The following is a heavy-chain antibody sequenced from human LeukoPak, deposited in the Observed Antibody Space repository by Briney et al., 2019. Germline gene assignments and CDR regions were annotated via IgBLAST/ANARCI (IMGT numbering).Heavy chain of an antibody. Sequence: GGSLRLSCAASGFTFSSYSMNWVRQAPGKGLEWVSSISSSSSYIYYADSVRGRFTIPRDNAKNSLYLQMNSLRAEDTAVYYCARVKSSSVDYWGQGTLVTVSS. CDR2: ISSSSSYI. D-gene: IGHD6-13*01. V-gene: IGHV3-21*01. CDR3: ARVKSSSVDY. J-gene: IGHJ4*02. CDR1: GFTFSSYS.